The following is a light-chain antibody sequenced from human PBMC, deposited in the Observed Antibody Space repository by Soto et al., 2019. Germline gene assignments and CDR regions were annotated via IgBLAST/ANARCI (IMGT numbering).Light chain of an antibody. CDR1: QSISSW. J-gene: IGKJ1*01. V-gene: IGKV1-5*01. Sequence: DIHRTQSPSTLSASVGDRVTMTCRASQSISSWLAWYQQKPGKAPKLLIYDASTLESGVPSRFSGSGSGTEFTLTISSLQPDDFTTYYCQQYNSYSTFGQGTKVDIK. CDR2: DAS. CDR3: QQYNSYST.